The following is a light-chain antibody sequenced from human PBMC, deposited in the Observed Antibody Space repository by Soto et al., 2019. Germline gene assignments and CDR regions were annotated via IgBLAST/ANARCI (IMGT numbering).Light chain of an antibody. CDR1: SSDVGAYDY. CDR3: SSYTSGSTRV. Sequence: QSVLTQPASVSGSPGQWITISCTGTSSDVGAYDYVSWYQQHPNKAPKLIIYEVSNRPSGVSNRFSGSKSVNTATLTISGLQAQAEADYYCSSYTSGSTRVFGTGTKVTVL. V-gene: IGLV2-14*03. J-gene: IGLJ1*01. CDR2: EVS.